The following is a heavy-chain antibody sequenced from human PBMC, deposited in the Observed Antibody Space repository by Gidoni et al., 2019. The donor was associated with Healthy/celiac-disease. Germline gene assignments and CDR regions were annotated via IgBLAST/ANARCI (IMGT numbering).Heavy chain of an antibody. CDR3: ARDDPYGGNSHDAFDI. CDR1: GGTFSSYA. J-gene: IGHJ3*02. CDR2: IIPIFGTA. Sequence: QVQLVQSGAEVKKPGSSVKVSCQASGGTFSSYAISWVRQAPGQGLEWMGGIIPIFGTANYAQKCQGRVTITADESTSTAYMELSSLRSEDTAVYYCARDDPYGGNSHDAFDIWGQGTMVTVSS. D-gene: IGHD4-17*01. V-gene: IGHV1-69*01.